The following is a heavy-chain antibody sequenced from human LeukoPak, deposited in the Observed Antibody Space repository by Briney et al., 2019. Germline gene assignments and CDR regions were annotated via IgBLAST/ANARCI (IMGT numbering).Heavy chain of an antibody. Sequence: PSETLSLTCTASGGSISSYYWSWIRQPPGKGLEWIGYIYYSGSTNYNPSLKSRVTISVDTSKNQFSLKLSSVTAADTAVYYCARDSVVRGVSQFDPWGQGTLVTVSS. D-gene: IGHD3-10*01. CDR1: GGSISSYY. V-gene: IGHV4-59*01. CDR2: IYYSGST. CDR3: ARDSVVRGVSQFDP. J-gene: IGHJ5*02.